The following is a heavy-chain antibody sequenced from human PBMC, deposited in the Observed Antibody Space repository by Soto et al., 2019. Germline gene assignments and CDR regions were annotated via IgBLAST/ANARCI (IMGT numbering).Heavy chain of an antibody. J-gene: IGHJ6*02. CDR2: ISWDGGST. Sequence: GGSLRLSCAASGFTFEDYTMHWVRQAPGKGLEWVSLISWDGGSTYYADSVKGRFTISRDNSKNSLYLQMNSLRTEDTALYYCAKDLGLSLNPGVKQVYYYYGMDVWGQGTTVTVSS. V-gene: IGHV3-43*01. CDR3: AKDLGLSLNPGVKQVYYYYGMDV. CDR1: GFTFEDYT.